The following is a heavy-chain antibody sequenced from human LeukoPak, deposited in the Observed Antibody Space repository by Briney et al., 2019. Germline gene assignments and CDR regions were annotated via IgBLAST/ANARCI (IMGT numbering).Heavy chain of an antibody. V-gene: IGHV3-74*01. CDR1: GFTFSSYW. D-gene: IGHD6-19*01. J-gene: IGHJ6*03. CDR2: INSDGYSI. CDR3: AKDIYSSGWYGNYYYYYDMDV. Sequence: GGSLRLSCAASGFTFSSYWMHWVRQAPGKGLVWIARINSDGYSISYADSVKGRFTISRDNSKNTLYLQMNSLRAEDTAVYYCAKDIYSSGWYGNYYYYYDMDVWGKGTTVTVSS.